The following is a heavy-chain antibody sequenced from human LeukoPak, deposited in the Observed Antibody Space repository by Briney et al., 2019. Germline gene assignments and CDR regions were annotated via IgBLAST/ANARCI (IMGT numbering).Heavy chain of an antibody. Sequence: GGSLRLSCAASGFTFSTYGMHWVRQAPGKGLEWVSFIRYVGINKYYADSVKGRFTISRDNSKNTLYLQMNSLRAEDTAVYYCARACGGDCALLDAFDIWGQGTMVTVSS. CDR2: IRYVGINK. V-gene: IGHV3-30*02. J-gene: IGHJ3*02. D-gene: IGHD2-21*02. CDR1: GFTFSTYG. CDR3: ARACGGDCALLDAFDI.